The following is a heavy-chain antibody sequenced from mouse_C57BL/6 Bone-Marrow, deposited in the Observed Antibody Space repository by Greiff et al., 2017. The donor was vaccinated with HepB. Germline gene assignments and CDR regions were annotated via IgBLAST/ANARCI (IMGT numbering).Heavy chain of an antibody. CDR2: ISSGGSYT. D-gene: IGHD1-1*01. J-gene: IGHJ2*01. Sequence: EVHVVESGGDLVKPGGSLKLSCAASGFTFSSYGMSWVRQTPDKRLEWVATISSGGSYTYYPDSVKGRFTISRDNAKNTLYLQMSSLKSEDTAMYYCARHDCGSCSPDYWGQGTTLTVSS. CDR1: GFTFSSYG. V-gene: IGHV5-6*01. CDR3: ARHDCGSCSPDY.